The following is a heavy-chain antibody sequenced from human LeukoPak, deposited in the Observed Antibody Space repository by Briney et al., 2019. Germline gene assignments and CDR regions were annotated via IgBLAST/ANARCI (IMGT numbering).Heavy chain of an antibody. D-gene: IGHD3-10*01. J-gene: IGHJ4*02. CDR1: GGSISSYY. CDR2: IYYSGST. Sequence: PSETLSLTCTVSGGSISSYYWSWIRQPPGKGLEWIGYIYYSGSTNYNPSLKSRVTISVDTSKNQFSLKLSSVTAADTAVYYCAREGTRGLLDYWGQGTLVTVSS. V-gene: IGHV4-59*01. CDR3: AREGTRGLLDY.